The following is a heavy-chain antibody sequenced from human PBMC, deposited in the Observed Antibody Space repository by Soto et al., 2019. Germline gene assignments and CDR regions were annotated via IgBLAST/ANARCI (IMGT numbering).Heavy chain of an antibody. CDR3: VTGAPRRGIRTMAH. Sequence: PGGSLRRSCEASGLAFSTYWMHWVRQAPGKGLVWVARINFDGSTTTYADSVKGRFIISRDNANNTLFVQMDSLRVDDTAVYYCVTGAPRRGIRTMAHWGHRTLVTV. CDR2: INFDGSTT. D-gene: IGHD3-10*01. CDR1: GLAFSTYW. J-gene: IGHJ4*01. V-gene: IGHV3-74*01.